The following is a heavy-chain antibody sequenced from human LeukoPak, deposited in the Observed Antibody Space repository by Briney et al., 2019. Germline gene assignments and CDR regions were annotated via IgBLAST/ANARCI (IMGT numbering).Heavy chain of an antibody. CDR3: AKDIQLSA. J-gene: IGHJ3*01. CDR2: ISGGSGT. Sequence: TGGSLRLSCAASGFTFSSYSMSWVRQAPGKGLEWVSGISGGSGTYYADSVKGRLTISRDNSKNTLYLQVNSLRAEDTGVYYCAKDIQLSAWGLGTMVTVSS. D-gene: IGHD5-24*01. V-gene: IGHV3-23*01. CDR1: GFTFSSYS.